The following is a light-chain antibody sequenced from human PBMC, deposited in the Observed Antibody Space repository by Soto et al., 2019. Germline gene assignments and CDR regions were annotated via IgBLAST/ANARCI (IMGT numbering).Light chain of an antibody. CDR1: SSDVGGYNY. CDR2: DVS. CDR3: SSYTSSSTLYV. J-gene: IGLJ1*01. V-gene: IGLV2-14*01. Sequence: QSVLAQPASVSGSPGQSITISCTGTSSDVGGYNYVSWYQQHPGKAPKPMIYDVSNRPSGVSNRFSGSKSGNTASLTISGLQAEDDADYYCSSYTSSSTLYVFGTGTKVTVL.